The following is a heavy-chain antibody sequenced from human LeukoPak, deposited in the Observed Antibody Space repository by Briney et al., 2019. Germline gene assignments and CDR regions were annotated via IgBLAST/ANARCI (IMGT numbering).Heavy chain of an antibody. CDR3: ARRGFLDY. J-gene: IGHJ4*02. Sequence: SETLSLTCTVSGVSISSYWWSWIRRSPGKGLEWIGHISDSGNTNYNPSLTSRVTISEDTSKNQISLKLSSVTAADTAVYYCARRGFLDYWGQGILVTVSS. CDR2: ISDSGNT. V-gene: IGHV4-59*01. CDR1: GVSISSYW. D-gene: IGHD3-10*01.